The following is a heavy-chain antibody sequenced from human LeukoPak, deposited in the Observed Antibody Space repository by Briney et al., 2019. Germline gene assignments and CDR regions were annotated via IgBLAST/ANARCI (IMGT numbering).Heavy chain of an antibody. J-gene: IGHJ6*02. CDR1: GFTFYSYA. Sequence: GGSLRLSCAASGFTFYSYAMSWVRRAPWKGLEWVSGIIGDAAKTYYADSVKGRFTISRDNSKNTVFLQMNSLRADDTALYYCARKVSTGTHYYFYGMDVWGQGTTVTVSS. CDR3: ARKVSTGTHYYFYGMDV. CDR2: IIGDAAKT. D-gene: IGHD1-7*01. V-gene: IGHV3-23*01.